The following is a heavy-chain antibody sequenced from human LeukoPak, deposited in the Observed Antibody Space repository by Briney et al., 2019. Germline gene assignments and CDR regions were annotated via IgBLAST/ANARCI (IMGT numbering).Heavy chain of an antibody. J-gene: IGHJ6*03. V-gene: IGHV1-69*05. D-gene: IGHD6-13*01. CDR2: IIPIFGTT. CDR3: ARSPLGVAAAGTSYYYYMDV. CDR1: GGTFSSYA. Sequence: SVKVSCKASGGTFSSYAISWVRQAPGQGLEWMGGIIPIFGTTNYAQKFQGRVTITTDESTSTAYMELRSLRSDDTAVYYCARSPLGVAAAGTSYYYYMDVWGKGTTVTVSS.